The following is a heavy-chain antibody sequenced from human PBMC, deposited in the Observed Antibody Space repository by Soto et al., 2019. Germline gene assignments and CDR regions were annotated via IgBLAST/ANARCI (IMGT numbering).Heavy chain of an antibody. CDR2: IKSKTDGGTT. Sequence: GGSLSLSCAASGFTFSNAWINWVRQAPGKGLEWVGRIKSKTDGGTTDFAAPVKGRFAISRDDSKNMVYLQMNSLRAEDTAVYYCARGSLRYFAYPWGQGTLVTVSS. CDR3: ARGSLRYFAYP. D-gene: IGHD3-9*01. V-gene: IGHV3-15*07. J-gene: IGHJ5*02. CDR1: GFTFSNAW.